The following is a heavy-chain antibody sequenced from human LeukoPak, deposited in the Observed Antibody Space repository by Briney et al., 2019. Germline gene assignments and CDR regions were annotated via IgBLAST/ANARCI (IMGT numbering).Heavy chain of an antibody. V-gene: IGHV3-48*03. D-gene: IGHD2-2*01. CDR2: ISNSGSTI. Sequence: PGGSLRLSCAASGFTFSSYEMNWVRQAPGKGLEWVSYISNSGSTIYYADSVKGRFTISRDNAKNSLYLQMNSLRAEDTAVYYCARDHGSTSYYYYYGMDVWGQGTTVTVSS. J-gene: IGHJ6*02. CDR1: GFTFSSYE. CDR3: ARDHGSTSYYYYYGMDV.